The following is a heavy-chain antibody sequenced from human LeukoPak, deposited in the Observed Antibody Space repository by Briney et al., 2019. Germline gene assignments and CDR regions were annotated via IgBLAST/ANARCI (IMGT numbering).Heavy chain of an antibody. D-gene: IGHD2-15*01. CDR3: ARDASADIVVAVETGYFDY. Sequence: GRSLRLSCAASGFTFSSYAMHWVRQAPGKGLEWVAVISYDGSNKYYADSVKGRFTISRDNSKNTLYLQMNSLRAEDTAVYYCARDASADIVVAVETGYFDYWGQGTLVTVSS. V-gene: IGHV3-30-3*01. J-gene: IGHJ4*02. CDR2: ISYDGSNK. CDR1: GFTFSSYA.